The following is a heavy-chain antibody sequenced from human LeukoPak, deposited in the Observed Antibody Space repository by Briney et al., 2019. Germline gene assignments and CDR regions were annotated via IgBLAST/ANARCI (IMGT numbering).Heavy chain of an antibody. D-gene: IGHD2/OR15-2a*01. Sequence: GGSLRLSCAASGFTFSTYGMNWVRQAPGKGLEWISYISGSSSAIYYADSVKGRFTISRDNAKNSLYLQMNSLRAEDTAVYYCARGVIDFDYWGQGTLVTVSS. CDR3: ARGVIDFDY. CDR2: ISGSSSAI. J-gene: IGHJ4*02. CDR1: GFTFSTYG. V-gene: IGHV3-48*01.